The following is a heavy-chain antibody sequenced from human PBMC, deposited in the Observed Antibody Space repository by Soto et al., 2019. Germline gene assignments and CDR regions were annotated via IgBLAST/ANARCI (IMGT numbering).Heavy chain of an antibody. V-gene: IGHV4-59*01. D-gene: IGHD5-12*01. J-gene: IGHJ6*02. Sequence: PSETLCLTYTVSGGSISNDFWSWIRQPPGEGLEWIGYIFYTGTTKYNPSLKSRVTISVDTSKNQFSLNLSSVSAADTAVYYCARGSDFLYYYGMDVWGQGTTVTSP. CDR1: GGSISNDF. CDR2: IFYTGTT. CDR3: ARGSDFLYYYGMDV.